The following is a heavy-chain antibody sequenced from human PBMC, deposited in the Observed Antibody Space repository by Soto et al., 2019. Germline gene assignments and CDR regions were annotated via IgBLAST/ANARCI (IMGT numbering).Heavy chain of an antibody. V-gene: IGHV4-4*07. D-gene: IGHD6-19*01. CDR1: GDSISGYY. Sequence: SETLSLTCTVSGDSISGYYWNWIRQPAGKGLEWIGRIYASGSTISNRSLRSRVALSVDTSKNQFSLNLNSVTAADTAMYYCARSGYSSAWYTAFDSWSQGILVTVSS. CDR2: IYASGST. CDR3: ARSGYSSAWYTAFDS. J-gene: IGHJ4*02.